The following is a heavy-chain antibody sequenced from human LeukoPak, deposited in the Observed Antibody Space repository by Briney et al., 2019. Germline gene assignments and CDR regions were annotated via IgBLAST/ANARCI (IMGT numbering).Heavy chain of an antibody. CDR3: AREEGSYLQLNNWFDP. CDR2: IYYSGST. D-gene: IGHD3-10*01. J-gene: IGHJ5*02. V-gene: IGHV4-59*01. Sequence: SETLSLTCTVSGGSISSYYWSWLRQPPGKGLEWIGYIYYSGSTNYNPSLKSRVTISVDTSKNQFSLKLSSVTAADTAVYYCAREEGSYLQLNNWFDPWGQGTLVTVSS. CDR1: GGSISSYY.